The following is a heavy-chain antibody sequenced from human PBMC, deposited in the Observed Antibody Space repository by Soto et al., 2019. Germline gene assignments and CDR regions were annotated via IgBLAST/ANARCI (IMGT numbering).Heavy chain of an antibody. Sequence: PSQTLSLTCAISGDSVSSNSAAWNWIRQSPSRGLEWLGRTYYRSKWYNDYAVSVKSRITINPDTSKNQFSLQLNSVTPEDTAVYYCASSVPSAPGSGRQPNDAFDIWGQGTMVTVSS. CDR3: ASSVPSAPGSGRQPNDAFDI. V-gene: IGHV6-1*01. D-gene: IGHD2-15*01. J-gene: IGHJ3*02. CDR1: GDSVSSNSAA. CDR2: TYYRSKWYN.